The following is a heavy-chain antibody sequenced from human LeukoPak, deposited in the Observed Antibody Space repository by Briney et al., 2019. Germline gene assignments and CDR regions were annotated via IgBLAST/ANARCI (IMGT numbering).Heavy chain of an antibody. Sequence: PGGSLRLSCAASGFTFSSYDMHWVRRAAGKGLEWVSAIGTAGDTYYPGSVKGRFTISRENAKNSLYLQMNSLRAEDTAVYYCARAVPAAIFAYGMDVWGQGTTVTVSS. CDR2: IGTAGDT. D-gene: IGHD2-2*01. CDR1: GFTFSSYD. CDR3: ARAVPAAIFAYGMDV. J-gene: IGHJ6*02. V-gene: IGHV3-13*01.